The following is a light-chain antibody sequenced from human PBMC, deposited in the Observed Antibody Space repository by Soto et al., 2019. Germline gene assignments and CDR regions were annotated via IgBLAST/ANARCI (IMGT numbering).Light chain of an antibody. CDR3: HQRSKWPLT. CDR1: QSVRTY. J-gene: IGKJ4*01. CDR2: DAS. V-gene: IGKV3-11*01. Sequence: EIVLTQSPATLSLSPGERATLSCRASQSVRTYLAWYQQKPGQAPRLLIYDASNRATDIPDRFSGSGSGTDFTLTISSLDPEDFAVYYCHQRSKWPLTFGGGTKLEI.